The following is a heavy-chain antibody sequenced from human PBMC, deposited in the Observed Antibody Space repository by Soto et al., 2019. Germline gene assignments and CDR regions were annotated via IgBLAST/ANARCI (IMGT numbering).Heavy chain of an antibody. V-gene: IGHV3-66*01. J-gene: IGHJ4*02. CDR2: IYTGGST. Sequence: EVQMVESGGGLVPPGGSLRLSCAASGFTVSSSYMTWVRQAPGKGLEWVSVIYTGGSTYYADSVKGRFTISRDNPKNTVYLQMNRLRAEDTAVYYCAKDVGYGDPRGYWGQGTLVTVSS. D-gene: IGHD4-17*01. CDR3: AKDVGYGDPRGY. CDR1: GFTVSSSY.